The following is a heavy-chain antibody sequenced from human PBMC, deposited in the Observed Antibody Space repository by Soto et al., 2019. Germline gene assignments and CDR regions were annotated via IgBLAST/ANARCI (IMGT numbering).Heavy chain of an antibody. Sequence: EVQLLESGGGLVHPGGSLRLSCEASGFSFSSFAMSWVRQAPGKGLEWVSGIGGRGGSTYYADSVKGRFTISRDNSKTTLYLQMYSLRVEDTAVYYCARAEDDYGDQDHFDFWGQGSLVTVSS. CDR3: ARAEDDYGDQDHFDF. J-gene: IGHJ4*02. CDR2: IGGRGGST. CDR1: GFSFSSFA. D-gene: IGHD4-17*01. V-gene: IGHV3-23*01.